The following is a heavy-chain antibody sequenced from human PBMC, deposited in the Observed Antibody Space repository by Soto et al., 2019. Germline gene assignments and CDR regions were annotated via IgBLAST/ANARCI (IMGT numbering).Heavy chain of an antibody. V-gene: IGHV4-31*03. CDR2: IYYSGST. CDR1: GGSISSGGYY. D-gene: IGHD1-26*01. CDR3: AGIYSGSPWGTFRY. Sequence: QVQLQESGPGLVKPSQTLSLTCTVSGGSISSGGYYWSWIRQHPGKGLEWVGYIYYSGSTYYNLCRNSRVTTSIDTSKSQFSLKLSSVTAADTAVYYGAGIYSGSPWGTFRYWGHGTGVNVSS. J-gene: IGHJ4*01.